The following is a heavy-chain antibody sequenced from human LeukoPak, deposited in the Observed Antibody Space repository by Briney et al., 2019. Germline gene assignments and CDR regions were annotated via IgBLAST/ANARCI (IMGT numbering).Heavy chain of an antibody. CDR1: GFTFSDHY. D-gene: IGHD3-22*01. CDR2: TRNKANSYTT. Sequence: GGSLRLSCAASGFTFSDHYMDWVRQAPGKGLEWVGRTRNKANSYTTEYAASVKGRFTISRDDSKNSLYLQMNSLKTEDTAVYYCARGGYYDSSGDYFDYWGQGTLVTISS. V-gene: IGHV3-72*01. J-gene: IGHJ4*02. CDR3: ARGGYYDSSGDYFDY.